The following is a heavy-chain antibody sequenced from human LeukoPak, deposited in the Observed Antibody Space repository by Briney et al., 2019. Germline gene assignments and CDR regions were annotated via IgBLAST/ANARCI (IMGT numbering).Heavy chain of an antibody. V-gene: IGHV4-38-2*02. D-gene: IGHD2-21*01. CDR2: IYRSGST. J-gene: IGHJ6*03. CDR3: ARGDCSGSICYSPMDV. CDR1: GYSINSGYY. Sequence: SETLSLTCTVSGYSINSGYYWVWVRQPPGKGLEWIGSIYRSGSTNYNPSLKSRVTISVDTSKNQFSLKVSSVTAADTAVYYCARGDCSGSICYSPMDVWGTGTTVTVSS.